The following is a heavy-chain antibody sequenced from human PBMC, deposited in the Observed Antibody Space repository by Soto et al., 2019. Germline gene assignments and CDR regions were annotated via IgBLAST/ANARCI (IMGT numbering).Heavy chain of an antibody. CDR3: ARRGNNGGYLRSYDF. D-gene: IGHD3-22*01. J-gene: IGHJ4*02. Sequence: KPSETLSLTCTVSGDSISRTRYYWVWIRQTPGRGLEWIGSIYFDGAAFYNPSLKSRVTLSVDTSRNQFSLNVNSVTAADTAIYYCARRGNNGGYLRSYDFWGQGYLVTVSS. V-gene: IGHV4-39*01. CDR1: GDSISRTRYY. CDR2: IYFDGAA.